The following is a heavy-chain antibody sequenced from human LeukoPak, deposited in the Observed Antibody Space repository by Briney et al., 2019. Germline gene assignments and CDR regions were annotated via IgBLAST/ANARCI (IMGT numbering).Heavy chain of an antibody. CDR3: AGVTGGARNDNFYYYHMDV. Sequence: GGSLRLSCAASGFTFSTYSMNWVRQAPGKGVEWVSSITSSSSYIYYADSVKGRFTISRDNAKNSLYLQMNSLRAEDTAVYYCAGVTGGARNDNFYYYHMDVWGKGTTVTVSS. CDR2: ITSSSSYI. J-gene: IGHJ6*03. CDR1: GFTFSTYS. V-gene: IGHV3-21*01. D-gene: IGHD5-24*01.